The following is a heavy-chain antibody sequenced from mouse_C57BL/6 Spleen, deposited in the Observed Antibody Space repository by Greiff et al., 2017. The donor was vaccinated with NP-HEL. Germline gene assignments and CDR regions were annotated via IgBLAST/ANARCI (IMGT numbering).Heavy chain of an antibody. D-gene: IGHD4-1*01. V-gene: IGHV1-80*01. CDR3: GRKGAGTFDY. CDR1: GYAFSSYW. Sequence: VKVVESGAELVKPGASVKISCKASGYAFSSYWMNWVKQRPGKGLEWIGQIYPGDGDTNYNGKFKGKATLTADKSSSTAYMPLSSLTSEDSAFYLWGRKGAGTFDYWGQGTTLTVSS. J-gene: IGHJ2*01. CDR2: IYPGDGDT.